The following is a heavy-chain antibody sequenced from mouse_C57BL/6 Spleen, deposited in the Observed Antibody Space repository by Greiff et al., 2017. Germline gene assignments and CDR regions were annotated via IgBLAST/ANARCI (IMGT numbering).Heavy chain of an antibody. CDR3: ARHEGDYYGRGKYFDV. J-gene: IGHJ1*03. D-gene: IGHD1-1*01. CDR2: FYPGSGSI. V-gene: IGHV1-62-2*01. Sequence: QVQLKQSGAELVKPGASVKLSCKASGYTFTEYTIHWVKQRSGQGLEWIGWFYPGSGSIKYNEKFKDKATLTADKSSSTVYMELSRLTSEDSAVYFCARHEGDYYGRGKYFDVWGTGTTVTVSS. CDR1: GYTFTEYT.